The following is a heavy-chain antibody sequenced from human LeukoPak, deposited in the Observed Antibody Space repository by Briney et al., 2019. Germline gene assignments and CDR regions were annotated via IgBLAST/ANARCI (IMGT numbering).Heavy chain of an antibody. D-gene: IGHD5-12*01. CDR1: GGSISSSSYY. Sequence: SETLSLTCTVSGGSISSSSYYWGWIRQPPGKGLEWIGSIYYSGSTYYDPSPKSRVTISVDTSKNQFSLKLSSVTAADTAVYYCARPKDSGYDVDYWGQGTLVTVSS. J-gene: IGHJ4*02. CDR2: IYYSGST. V-gene: IGHV4-39*01. CDR3: ARPKDSGYDVDY.